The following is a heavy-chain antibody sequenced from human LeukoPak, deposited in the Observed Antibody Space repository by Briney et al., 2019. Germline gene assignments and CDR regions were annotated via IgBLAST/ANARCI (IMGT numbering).Heavy chain of an antibody. CDR2: INHSGST. V-gene: IGHV4-34*01. J-gene: IGHJ5*02. CDR1: GGSFSGYY. D-gene: IGHD2-2*01. CDR3: ASFPYCSSTSCTSSSTYNWFDR. Sequence: SETLSLTCAVYGGSFSGYYWSWIRQPPGKGLEWIGEINHSGSTNYNPSLKSRVTISVDTSKNQFSLKLSSVTAADTAVYYCASFPYCSSTSCTSSSTYNWFDRWGQGTLVTVSS.